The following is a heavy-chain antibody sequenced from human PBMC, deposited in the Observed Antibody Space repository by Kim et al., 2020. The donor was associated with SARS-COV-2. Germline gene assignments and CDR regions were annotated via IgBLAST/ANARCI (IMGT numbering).Heavy chain of an antibody. V-gene: IGHV4-59*08. Sequence: SETLSLTCSVSGGALRPYYWSWIRQSPTKGLEWIGYIYYRGLTNYNPSLKSRVAISVDTSKKQFSLKLSSVTAADSAVYYCARHLGGTYGSGSHFDIWGQGRTVTVSS. D-gene: IGHD3-10*01. CDR2: IYYRGLT. J-gene: IGHJ3*02. CDR1: GGALRPYY. CDR3: ARHLGGTYGSGSHFDI.